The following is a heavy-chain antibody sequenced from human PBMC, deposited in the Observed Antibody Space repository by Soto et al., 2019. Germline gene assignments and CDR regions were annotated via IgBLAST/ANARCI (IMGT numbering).Heavy chain of an antibody. CDR3: ATGQQLGY. V-gene: IGHV3-23*01. D-gene: IGHD6-13*01. Sequence: GGSLRLSCAASGFIFSNYAMIWVRQAPGKGPEWVSSISGSGVNTFYADSVKGRFTISRDNSKNMLYLQMSSLRAEDTAVYYCATGQQLGYWGQGTLVTVSS. CDR2: ISGSGVNT. CDR1: GFIFSNYA. J-gene: IGHJ4*02.